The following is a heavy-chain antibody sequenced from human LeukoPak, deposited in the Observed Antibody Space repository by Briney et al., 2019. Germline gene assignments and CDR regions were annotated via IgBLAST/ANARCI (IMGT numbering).Heavy chain of an antibody. J-gene: IGHJ4*02. CDR3: ARDPSDYYGSGSFGY. Sequence: ASVKVSCKASGYSFNSYGISWVRQAPGQGLEWMGWISAYNGNTNYAQKFQGRVTMTTDTSTSTAYMELRSLRSDDTAVYYCARDPSDYYGSGSFGYWGQGTLVTVSS. V-gene: IGHV1-18*01. D-gene: IGHD3-10*01. CDR1: GYSFNSYG. CDR2: ISAYNGNT.